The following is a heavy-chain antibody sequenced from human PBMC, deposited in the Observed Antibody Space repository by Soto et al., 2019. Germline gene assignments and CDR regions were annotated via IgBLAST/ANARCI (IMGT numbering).Heavy chain of an antibody. J-gene: IGHJ4*02. CDR2: INNDGSST. Sequence: EVQLVESGGGVVQPGGSLRLSCAASGFTFSSYWMHWVRQAPGKGLVWVSRINNDGSSTSYADSVKGRLTVSRDNAKNTMYLQVNSLSPEDTAVYYCASGGLAGAGTYYHDFWGRGTLVTVSS. V-gene: IGHV3-74*01. CDR1: GFTFSSYW. D-gene: IGHD3-10*01. CDR3: ASGGLAGAGTYYHDF.